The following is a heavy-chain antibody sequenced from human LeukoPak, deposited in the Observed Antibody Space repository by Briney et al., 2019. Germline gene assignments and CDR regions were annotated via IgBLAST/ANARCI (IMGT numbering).Heavy chain of an antibody. D-gene: IGHD3-22*01. V-gene: IGHV1-2*02. Sequence: ASVKVSCKASGYTFTGYYMHGVRQAPGQGLEWMGWINPNSGGTNYAQKFQGRVTMTRDTSISTAYMELSRLRSDDTAVYYCARDLYYYDTLFDYWGQGTLVTVSS. CDR1: GYTFTGYY. J-gene: IGHJ4*02. CDR3: ARDLYYYDTLFDY. CDR2: INPNSGGT.